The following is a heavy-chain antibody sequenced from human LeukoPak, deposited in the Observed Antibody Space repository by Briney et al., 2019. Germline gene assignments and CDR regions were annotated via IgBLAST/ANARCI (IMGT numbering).Heavy chain of an antibody. CDR1: GGSFSYYY. V-gene: IGHV4-34*01. Sequence: ASETLSLTCAVYGGSFSYYYWAWIRQSPGKGLEWIGQINHSGSTNYNPSLKSRVTISVDTSKNQFSLKLSSVTAADTAVYYCARGLARVYYYGMDVWGQGTTVTVSS. CDR2: INHSGST. J-gene: IGHJ6*02. CDR3: ARGLARVYYYGMDV.